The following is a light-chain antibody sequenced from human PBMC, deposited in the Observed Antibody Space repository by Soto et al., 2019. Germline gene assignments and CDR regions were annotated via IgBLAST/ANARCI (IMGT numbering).Light chain of an antibody. Sequence: DIQMTQSPSSLSASVGDRVTITCRASQSISSYLNWYPQKPGKAPKLLIYAASSVQSGVPSRFSGSGSGTDFTLTISSRPPEDFATYYCQQSYSTPRVTFGPGTKVDIK. J-gene: IGKJ3*01. CDR1: QSISSY. V-gene: IGKV1-39*01. CDR2: AAS. CDR3: QQSYSTPRVT.